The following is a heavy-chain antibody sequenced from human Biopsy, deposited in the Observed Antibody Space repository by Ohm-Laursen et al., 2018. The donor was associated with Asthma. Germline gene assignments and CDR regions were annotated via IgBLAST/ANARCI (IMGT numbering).Heavy chain of an antibody. CDR2: IMTVFGRT. J-gene: IGHJ6*02. CDR3: ARCQVGYSSGWSLLLKKIYYSGMDV. V-gene: IGHV1-69*13. CDR1: GGTFSNFA. D-gene: IGHD6-19*01. Sequence: ASVKVSCKAPGGTFSNFAISWVRQAPGQGLEWLGGIMTVFGRTNYAQKFQGRVTITAGESTSTAYMEVTSLRSEGTAIYYCARCQVGYSSGWSLLLKKIYYSGMDVWGQGTAVTVSS.